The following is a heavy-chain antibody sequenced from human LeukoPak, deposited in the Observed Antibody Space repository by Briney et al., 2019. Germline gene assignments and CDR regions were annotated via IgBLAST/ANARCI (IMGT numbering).Heavy chain of an antibody. V-gene: IGHV1-2*02. D-gene: IGHD3-9*01. CDR2: INPNSGGT. CDR3: ARDGGGLNDIHADY. Sequence: GASVKVSCKASGYTFTGYYMHWVRQAPGQGLEWMGWINPNSGGTNYAQKFQGRVTMTRDTSISTAYMEPSRLRSDDTAVYYCARDGGGLNDIHADYWGQGTLVTVSS. J-gene: IGHJ4*02. CDR1: GYTFTGYY.